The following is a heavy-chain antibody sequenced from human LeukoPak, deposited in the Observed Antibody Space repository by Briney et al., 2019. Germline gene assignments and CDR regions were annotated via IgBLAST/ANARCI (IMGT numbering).Heavy chain of an antibody. CDR1: GFTFSSYG. CDR3: ARGVTNYYGSGSYLTWFDP. J-gene: IGHJ5*02. Sequence: GGSLRHSCAASGFTFSSYGMHWVRQAPGKGLEWVAVIWYDGSNKYYADSVKGRFTISRDNSKNTLYLQMNSLRAEDTAVYYCARGVTNYYGSGSYLTWFDPWGQGTLVTVSS. V-gene: IGHV3-33*01. D-gene: IGHD3-10*01. CDR2: IWYDGSNK.